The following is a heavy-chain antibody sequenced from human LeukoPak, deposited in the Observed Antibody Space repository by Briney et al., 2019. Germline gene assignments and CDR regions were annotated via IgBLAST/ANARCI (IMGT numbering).Heavy chain of an antibody. D-gene: IGHD6-19*01. CDR2: ISGSGGST. J-gene: IGHJ4*02. CDR3: ARRAGIAVAGAFDY. V-gene: IGHV3-23*01. Sequence: GGSLRLSCVPSLFTLTNYAMRWVRQAPGKGLEWVSGISGSGGSTYYADSVKGRFTISRDNSKNTLYLQMNSLRAEDTAVYYCARRAGIAVAGAFDYWGRGTLVIVSS. CDR1: LFTLTNYA.